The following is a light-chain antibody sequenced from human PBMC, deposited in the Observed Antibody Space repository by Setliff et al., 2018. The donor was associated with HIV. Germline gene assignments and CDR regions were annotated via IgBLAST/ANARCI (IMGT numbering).Light chain of an antibody. V-gene: IGLV2-14*02. CDR1: SNDVGRYDL. CDR2: QAT. CDR3: SSYTDSSAYV. Sequence: QSALTQPASVSGSPGQSITISCTGTSNDVGRYDLVSWYQQHPARAPKLIIYQATRRPSGVSNRFSGSKSGNVASLTISGLQAEDEADYYCSSYTDSSAYVFGTGTKVTV. J-gene: IGLJ1*01.